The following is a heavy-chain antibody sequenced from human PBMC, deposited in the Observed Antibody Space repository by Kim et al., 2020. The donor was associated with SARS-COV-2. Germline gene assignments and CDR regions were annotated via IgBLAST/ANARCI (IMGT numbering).Heavy chain of an antibody. Sequence: SETLSLTCTVSGGSISSSSYYWGWIRQPPGKGLEWIGSIYYSGSTYYNPSLKSRVTISVDTSKNQFSLKLSSVTAADTAVYYCARPEEGNDAFDIWGQGTMVTVSS. CDR2: IYYSGST. CDR1: GGSISSSSYY. J-gene: IGHJ3*02. CDR3: ARPEEGNDAFDI. V-gene: IGHV4-39*01. D-gene: IGHD3-10*01.